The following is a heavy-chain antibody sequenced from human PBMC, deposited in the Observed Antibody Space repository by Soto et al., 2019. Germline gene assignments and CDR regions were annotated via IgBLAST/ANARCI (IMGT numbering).Heavy chain of an antibody. CDR2: IIPIFGTA. V-gene: IGHV1-69*13. CDR3: AIVETATIYYFDY. J-gene: IGHJ4*02. CDR1: GGTFSSYA. D-gene: IGHD5-12*01. Sequence: SVKVSCKASGGTFSSYAISWVRQAPGQGLEWMGGIIPIFGTANYAQKFQGRVTITADESTSTAYMELSSLRSEDTAVYYCAIVETATIYYFDYWGQGTMVTVSS.